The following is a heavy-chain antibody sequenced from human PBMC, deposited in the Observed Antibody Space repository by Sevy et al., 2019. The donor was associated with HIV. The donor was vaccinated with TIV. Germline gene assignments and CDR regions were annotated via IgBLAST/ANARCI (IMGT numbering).Heavy chain of an antibody. CDR3: ARGCCSGGSCYQYYFDY. CDR1: GFTFSSYG. V-gene: IGHV3-33*01. D-gene: IGHD2-15*01. Sequence: GGSLRLSCAASGFTFSSYGMHWVRQAPGKGLEWVAVIWYDGSNKYYADSVKGRFTISRDNSKNTRYLQMNSLRAEDTAVYYCARGCCSGGSCYQYYFDYWGQGTLVTVSS. CDR2: IWYDGSNK. J-gene: IGHJ4*02.